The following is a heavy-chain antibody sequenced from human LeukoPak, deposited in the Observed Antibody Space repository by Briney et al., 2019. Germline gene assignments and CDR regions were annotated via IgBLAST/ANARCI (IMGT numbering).Heavy chain of an antibody. CDR1: GFLFSNFW. CDR3: VRGPHTIMDTE. J-gene: IGHJ4*02. CDR2: MKQDGSET. Sequence: GGSLRLSCVASGFLFSNFWMTWVRQAPGKGLEWVANMKQDGSETHYADSVKGRFTISRDNAKNSLYLQMNSLRVEDTAVYYCVRGPHTIMDTEWGQGTLVTVSS. V-gene: IGHV3-7*03. D-gene: IGHD5-24*01.